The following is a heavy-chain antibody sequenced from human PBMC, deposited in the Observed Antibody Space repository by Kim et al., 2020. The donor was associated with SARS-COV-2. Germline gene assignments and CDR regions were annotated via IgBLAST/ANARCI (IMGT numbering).Heavy chain of an antibody. CDR2: INHSGST. D-gene: IGHD6-19*01. CDR1: GGSFSGYY. V-gene: IGHV4-34*01. Sequence: SETLSLTCAVYGGSFSGYYWSWIRQPPGKGLEWIGEINHSGSTNYNPSLKSRVTISVDTSKNQFSLKLSSVTAADTAVYYCARGTRQWLVRGPYYYYMEVWGRGTTVTVSS. CDR3: ARGTRQWLVRGPYYYYMEV. J-gene: IGHJ6*03.